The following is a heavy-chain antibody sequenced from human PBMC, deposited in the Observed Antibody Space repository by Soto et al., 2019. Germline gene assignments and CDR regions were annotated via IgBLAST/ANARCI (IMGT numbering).Heavy chain of an antibody. Sequence: SQTLSLTCAITGDSVSSNSAGWSWVRQSPSRGLEWLGRTYYRSKWYYEYAVSVRGRITINPDTSKNQFSLQLNSVTPEDTAVYYCAREERPGEAAAALDYWGQGTLVTVSS. CDR2: TYYRSKWYY. CDR1: GDSVSSNSAG. J-gene: IGHJ4*02. CDR3: AREERPGEAAAALDY. V-gene: IGHV6-1*01. D-gene: IGHD6-13*01.